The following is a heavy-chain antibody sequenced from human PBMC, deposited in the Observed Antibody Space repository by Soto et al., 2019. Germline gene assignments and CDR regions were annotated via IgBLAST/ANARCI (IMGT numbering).Heavy chain of an antibody. V-gene: IGHV4-30-2*01. Sequence: PSDTLSLTCAVSGGSISSGGYSWSWIRQPPGKGLEWIGYIYHSGSTYYNPSLKSRFTISRDDAKSSLYLQMNSLRVEDTAIYYCARDRGYNCFDLWGQGTLVTVSS. J-gene: IGHJ5*02. CDR2: IYHSGST. CDR3: ARDRGYNCFDL. CDR1: GGSISSGGYS.